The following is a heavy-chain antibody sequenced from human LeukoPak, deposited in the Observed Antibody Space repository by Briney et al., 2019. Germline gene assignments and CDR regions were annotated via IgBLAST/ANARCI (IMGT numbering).Heavy chain of an antibody. Sequence: GGSLRLSCAASGFTFSSYGMSWVRQAPGKGLEWVSAISSNGGSTYCADSVRGRFTISRDNAKNSLYLQMNSLRAEDTAVYYCARDLQSGSYSARYFDYWGQGTLVTVSS. CDR2: ISSNGGST. J-gene: IGHJ4*02. CDR3: ARDLQSGSYSARYFDY. CDR1: GFTFSSYG. D-gene: IGHD1-26*01. V-gene: IGHV3-23*01.